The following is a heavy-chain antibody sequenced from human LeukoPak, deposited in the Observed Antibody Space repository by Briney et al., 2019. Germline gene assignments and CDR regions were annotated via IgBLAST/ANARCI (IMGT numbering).Heavy chain of an antibody. J-gene: IGHJ3*01. D-gene: IGHD3-3*01. CDR3: AKPITISGATDGFDV. CDR2: IKQDGSER. V-gene: IGHV3-7*01. CDR1: GFAFSNYW. Sequence: GGSLRPSCAASGFAFSNYWMNWVRQAPGKGLEWVANIKQDGSERYYVDSVKGRFTISRDNAKNSLHIEMNSLRAEDTAVYYCAKPITISGATDGFDVWGQGAKVTVSS.